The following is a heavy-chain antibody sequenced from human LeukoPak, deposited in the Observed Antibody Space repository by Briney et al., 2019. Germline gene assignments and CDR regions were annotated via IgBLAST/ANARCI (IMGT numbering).Heavy chain of an antibody. J-gene: IGHJ6*02. Sequence: PGGSLRLSCAASGFTFSSYAMSWVRQAPGRGLEWVSAISGSGGSTYYADSVKGRFTISRDNSKNTLYLQMNSLRAEDTAVYYCAKDSSPVAGYGMDVWGQGTTVTVSS. D-gene: IGHD6-19*01. CDR3: AKDSSPVAGYGMDV. V-gene: IGHV3-23*01. CDR2: ISGSGGST. CDR1: GFTFSSYA.